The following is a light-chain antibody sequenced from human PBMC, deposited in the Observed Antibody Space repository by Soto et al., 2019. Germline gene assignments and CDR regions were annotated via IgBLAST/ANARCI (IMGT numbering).Light chain of an antibody. CDR1: SSDVGGYNY. Sequence: QSALTQPPSASGSPGQSVTISCTGTSSDVGGYNYVSWYQHHPGRAPKLIIYDVNERPSGVPDRFSASTSGNTASLTVSGLQAEDEADYYCSSYAGSKNWVFGGGTKVTVL. CDR3: SSYAGSKNWV. CDR2: DVN. J-gene: IGLJ3*02. V-gene: IGLV2-8*01.